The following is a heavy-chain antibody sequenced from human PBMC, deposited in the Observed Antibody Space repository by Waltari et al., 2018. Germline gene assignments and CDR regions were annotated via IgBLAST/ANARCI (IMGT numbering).Heavy chain of an antibody. Sequence: QVQLQQWGAGLLKPSETLSLTCAVYGGSFSGYYWSWIRQTPGKGLEWIGEINQSGSTNYSPSLEMRVTISVDTSKNQFSLKLSSVTAADTAVYYCARAHYYDSSGYWDWGQGTLVTVSS. V-gene: IGHV4-34*01. D-gene: IGHD3-22*01. J-gene: IGHJ4*02. CDR1: GGSFSGYY. CDR2: INQSGST. CDR3: ARAHYYDSSGYWD.